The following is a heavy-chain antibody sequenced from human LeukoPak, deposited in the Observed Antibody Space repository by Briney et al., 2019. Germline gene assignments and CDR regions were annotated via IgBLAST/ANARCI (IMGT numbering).Heavy chain of an antibody. Sequence: GGSLRLSCAASGFIFSSYGMHWVRQAPGKGLEWVAFIQYDGSNKYYADSVKGRFTISRDNSKNTLSLQMNSLRAEDTAVYYCAKDKSGGYYYYMDVWGKGTTVTISS. D-gene: IGHD3-10*01. J-gene: IGHJ6*03. V-gene: IGHV3-30*02. CDR3: AKDKSGGYYYYMDV. CDR1: GFIFSSYG. CDR2: IQYDGSNK.